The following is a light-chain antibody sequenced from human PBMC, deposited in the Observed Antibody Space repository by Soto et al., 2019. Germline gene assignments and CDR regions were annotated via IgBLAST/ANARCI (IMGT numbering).Light chain of an antibody. Sequence: QSVLTQPRSVSGSPGQSVTISCTVTSSDVGGYNYVSWYQQHPGKAPKLMIYDVSKRPSGVPDRFSGSKSGNTASLTISGLQAEDEADYYCCSYAGSPRVFGTGTKLTVL. V-gene: IGLV2-11*01. CDR2: DVS. CDR3: CSYAGSPRV. CDR1: SSDVGGYNY. J-gene: IGLJ1*01.